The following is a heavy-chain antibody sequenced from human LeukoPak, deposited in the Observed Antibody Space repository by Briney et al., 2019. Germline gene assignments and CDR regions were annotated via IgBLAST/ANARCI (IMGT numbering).Heavy chain of an antibody. CDR3: AKSRYSSASYASDY. D-gene: IGHD6-19*01. CDR1: GFTFSSYW. Sequence: GGSLRLSCAASGFTFSSYWMHWVRQAPGKGLEWVSAISGSGSGIYYADSVKGRFTISRDNSKNTLYLQMTSLRAEDTAVYYCAKSRYSSASYASDYWGQGTLVTVSS. CDR2: ISGSGSGI. J-gene: IGHJ4*02. V-gene: IGHV3-23*01.